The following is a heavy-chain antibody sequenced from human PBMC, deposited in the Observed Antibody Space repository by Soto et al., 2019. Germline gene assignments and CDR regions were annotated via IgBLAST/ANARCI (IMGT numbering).Heavy chain of an antibody. Sequence: ASVKVSCKASGYTFTGYYMHWVRQAPGQGLEWMGWINPNSGGTNYAQKFQGRVTMTRDMSISTAYMELSRLRSDDTAVYYCASPAGSSGDLFDYWGQGTLVTVSS. CDR2: INPNSGGT. CDR3: ASPAGSSGDLFDY. D-gene: IGHD6-6*01. CDR1: GYTFTGYY. J-gene: IGHJ4*02. V-gene: IGHV1-2*02.